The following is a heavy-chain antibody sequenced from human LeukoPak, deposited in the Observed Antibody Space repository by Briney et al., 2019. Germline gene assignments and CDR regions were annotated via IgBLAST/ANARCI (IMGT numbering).Heavy chain of an antibody. CDR2: INPNSGDT. V-gene: IGHV1-2*02. Sequence: ASVKVSCKASGYIFTGYYMHWVRQATGQGLEGMGWINPNSGDTNCAQKFQGRVTMTRDTSISTAYMELSRLRSDDTAVYVCARVRYRLAETYIDYWGQGTLVTVSS. CDR3: ARVRYRLAETYIDY. D-gene: IGHD3-16*01. CDR1: GYIFTGYY. J-gene: IGHJ4*02.